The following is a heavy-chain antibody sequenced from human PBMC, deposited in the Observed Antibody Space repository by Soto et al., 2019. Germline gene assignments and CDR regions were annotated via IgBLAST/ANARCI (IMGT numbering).Heavy chain of an antibody. Sequence: PGGSLRLSRAASGFTFSSYSMNWVRQAPGKGLEWVSYISSSSSTIYYADSVKGRFTISRDNAKNSLYLQMNSLRAEDTAVYYCARYRPRAPDWFDPWGQGTLVTVSS. D-gene: IGHD1-26*01. CDR1: GFTFSSYS. J-gene: IGHJ5*02. V-gene: IGHV3-48*01. CDR3: ARYRPRAPDWFDP. CDR2: ISSSSSTI.